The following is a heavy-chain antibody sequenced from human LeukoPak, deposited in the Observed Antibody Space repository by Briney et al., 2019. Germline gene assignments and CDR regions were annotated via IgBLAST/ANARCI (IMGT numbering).Heavy chain of an antibody. CDR1: GFTFSSCG. J-gene: IGHJ4*02. V-gene: IGHV3-30*02. Sequence: GGSLRLSCAASGFTFSSCGMHWVRQAPGKGLEWVAFIRYDGSNKYYADSVKGRFTISRDNSKNTLYLQMNSLRAEDTAVYYCAKDRANAWSSDYWGQGTLVTVSS. CDR2: IRYDGSNK. D-gene: IGHD3-10*01. CDR3: AKDRANAWSSDY.